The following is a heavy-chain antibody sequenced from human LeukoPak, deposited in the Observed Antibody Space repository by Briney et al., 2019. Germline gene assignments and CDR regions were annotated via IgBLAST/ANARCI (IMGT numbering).Heavy chain of an antibody. V-gene: IGHV3-30*02. CDR2: IRYDGFNK. CDR1: GFTFSTFG. CDR3: ARAFLQHGSIDY. J-gene: IGHJ4*02. Sequence: GGSLRLSCAASGFAASGFTFSTFGMHWVRQAPGKGLEWVAFIRYDGFNKYYADSVKGRFTISRDDSKNTLYLQMNSLRAEDTAVYYCARAFLQHGSIDYWGQGTLVTVSS. D-gene: IGHD2/OR15-2a*01.